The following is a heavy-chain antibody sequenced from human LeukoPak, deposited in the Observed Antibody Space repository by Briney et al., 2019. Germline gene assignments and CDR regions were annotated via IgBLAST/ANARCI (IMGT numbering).Heavy chain of an antibody. V-gene: IGHV4-39*01. CDR3: ARRGPTIAAAVADFDY. J-gene: IGHJ4*02. CDR1: GGSISSRNYY. Sequence: SETLSLTCTVSGGSISSRNYYWGWIRQPPGKGLEWIGNIYYSGSTYYNPSLKSRVTISVDTSKNQFSLKLSSVNVADTAVYYCARRGPTIAAAVADFDYWGQGTLVAVSS. D-gene: IGHD6-13*01. CDR2: IYYSGST.